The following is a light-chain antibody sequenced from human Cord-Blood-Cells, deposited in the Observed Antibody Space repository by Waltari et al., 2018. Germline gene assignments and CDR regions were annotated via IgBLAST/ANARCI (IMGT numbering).Light chain of an antibody. CDR1: SSDVGGYNY. Sequence: QSALTLPASVSGSPGQSITISCPGTSSDVGGYNYVSWYQQHPGKAPKLMIYDVSNRPSGVSNRFSGSKSGNTASLTISGLQAEDEADYYCSSYTSSSTWVFGGGTKLTVL. V-gene: IGLV2-14*03. J-gene: IGLJ3*02. CDR2: DVS. CDR3: SSYTSSSTWV.